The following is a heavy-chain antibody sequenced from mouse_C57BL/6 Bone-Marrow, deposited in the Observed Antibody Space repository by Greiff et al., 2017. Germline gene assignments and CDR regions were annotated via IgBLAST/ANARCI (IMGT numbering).Heavy chain of an antibody. CDR1: GYTFTSYW. J-gene: IGHJ4*01. V-gene: IGHV1-69*01. CDR3: GGGGYYAMDY. CDR2: IDPSDSYT. Sequence: QVQLQQPGAELVMPGASVKLSCKASGYTFTSYWMHWVKQRPGQGLEWIGEIDPSDSYTNYNQKFMGKSTLTVDKSSSTAYMQLSSLTSEDSAVYYCGGGGYYAMDYWGQGTSVTVSS.